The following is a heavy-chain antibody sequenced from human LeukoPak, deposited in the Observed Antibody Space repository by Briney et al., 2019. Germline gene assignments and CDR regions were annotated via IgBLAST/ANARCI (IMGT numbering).Heavy chain of an antibody. V-gene: IGHV3-23*01. J-gene: IGHJ3*02. CDR3: ANPRRGTPFLYSFEM. CDR2: ISNSGGST. CDR1: GFTFSAFA. Sequence: GALRLPFEASGFTFSAFAMGWVRQAPGKGLGGVSAISNSGGSTNYADPVQGRFTISRDNSKIILYPQMNSLRVEDTAVYYCANPRRGTPFLYSFEMWGQGTMVTVSS. D-gene: IGHD1-26*01.